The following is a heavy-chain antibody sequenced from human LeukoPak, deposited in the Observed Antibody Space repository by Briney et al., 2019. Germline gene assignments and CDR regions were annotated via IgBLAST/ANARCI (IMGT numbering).Heavy chain of an antibody. V-gene: IGHV3-21*01. CDR2: ISGNSRSK. D-gene: IGHD4-17*01. CDR1: GFTFSSYS. CDR3: ARDAGDYPNKNLDC. J-gene: IGHJ4*02. Sequence: PGRSLRLSCAASGFTFSSYSMNWVRQAPGEGLEWVSSISGNSRSKDHADSVKGRFTISRDNAGNSLYLQMNSLRVEDTAVYYCARDAGDYPNKNLDCWGQGTLVTVSS.